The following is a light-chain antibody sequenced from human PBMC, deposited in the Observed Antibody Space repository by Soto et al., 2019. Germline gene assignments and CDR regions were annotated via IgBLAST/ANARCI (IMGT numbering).Light chain of an antibody. Sequence: DIQMTQSPATLSASVLYIVTITFRASQSISRWLTLYQQKPGKAPKLLIYEASNLESGVPSRFSGSGSGTEFTLTIGGLQPDDFATYYCQKFNSYPINFGQGTRLEIK. V-gene: IGKV1-5*01. CDR1: QSISRW. J-gene: IGKJ5*01. CDR3: QKFNSYPIN. CDR2: EAS.